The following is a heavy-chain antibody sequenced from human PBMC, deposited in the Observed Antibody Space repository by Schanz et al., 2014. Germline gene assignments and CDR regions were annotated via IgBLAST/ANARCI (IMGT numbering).Heavy chain of an antibody. CDR3: TKEDATALWYFEH. D-gene: IGHD6-13*01. CDR2: ISGRGGRT. V-gene: IGHV3-23*04. J-gene: IGHJ4*02. Sequence: EVQLVESGGGLVQPGGSLRLSCETSGFTFSNHAMSWVRQAPGKGLEWVSAISGRGGRTYYADSVKGRFTISRDNSKNLVVLQMNSLRVDDTAIYYCTKEDATALWYFEHWGQGTLVTVSS. CDR1: GFTFSNHA.